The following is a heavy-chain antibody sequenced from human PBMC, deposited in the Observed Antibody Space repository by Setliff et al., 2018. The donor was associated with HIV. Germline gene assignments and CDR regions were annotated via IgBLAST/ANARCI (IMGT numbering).Heavy chain of an antibody. CDR3: ERRVPPIPSGDLDY. CDR1: GYTFTDYY. D-gene: IGHD4-17*01. CDR2: INTNSSDT. V-gene: IGHV1-2*02. J-gene: IGHJ4*02. Sequence: ASVKVPCKASGYTFTDYYIHWVRQAPGQGVELMGWINTNSSDTNYAQKCQGRVTMTRDTSISTAYMDLSRLRSDDTAVYYCERRVPPIPSGDLDYWGQGTLVTVSS.